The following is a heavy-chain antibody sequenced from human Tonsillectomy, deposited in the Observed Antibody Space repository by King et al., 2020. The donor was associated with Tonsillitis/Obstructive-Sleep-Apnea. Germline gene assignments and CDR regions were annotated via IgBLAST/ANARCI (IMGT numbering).Heavy chain of an antibody. J-gene: IGHJ4*02. CDR3: ARGDGDVGMVYATSYFDY. CDR2: ISSDGNST. CDR1: GFTFSSYA. D-gene: IGHD2-8*01. V-gene: IGHV3-64*01. Sequence: QLVQSGGGLVQPGGSLRLSCAASGFTFSSYAMHWVRQAPGKGLEYVSAISSDGNSTYYANSVKGRFTISRDNPKSTLYLQMGSLRADDMAVYYCARGDGDVGMVYATSYFDYWGQGTLVTVSS.